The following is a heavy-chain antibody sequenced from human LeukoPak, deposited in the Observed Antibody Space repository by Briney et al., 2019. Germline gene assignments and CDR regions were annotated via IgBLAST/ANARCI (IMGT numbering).Heavy chain of an antibody. CDR3: ARGGILYGMDV. D-gene: IGHD6-13*01. CDR1: GFSFSSYS. V-gene: IGHV3-23*01. CDR2: ISGSGGNT. Sequence: PGGSLRLSCAASGFSFSSYSMNWARQAPGKGLEWVSAISGSGGNTYYADSVKGRFTISRDNSKNTLYLQMNSLRAEDTAAYYCARGGILYGMDVWGQGTTVTVSS. J-gene: IGHJ6*02.